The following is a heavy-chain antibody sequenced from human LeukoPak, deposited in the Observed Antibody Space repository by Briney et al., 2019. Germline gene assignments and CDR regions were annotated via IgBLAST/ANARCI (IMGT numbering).Heavy chain of an antibody. V-gene: IGHV3-43*02. D-gene: IGHD2-8*01. CDR3: DNGLNGVSFSFDY. J-gene: IGHJ4*02. CDR2: ISGDGLTT. CDR1: GFTFGDYA. Sequence: GGSLRLSCAASGFTFGDYAMHWVRQTPGKGLEWVSLISGDGLTTHYGDSVRGRFTISRNNSKYSLYLQMNGLRTGDTAFYYCDNGLNGVSFSFDYWGRGTLVTVSS.